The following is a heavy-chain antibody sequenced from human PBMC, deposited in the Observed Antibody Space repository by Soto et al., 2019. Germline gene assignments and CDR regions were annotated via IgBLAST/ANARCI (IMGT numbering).Heavy chain of an antibody. V-gene: IGHV1-18*04. CDR3: AREGYCSRTSCYSAFDY. J-gene: IGHJ4*02. CDR2: ISAYNGNT. CDR1: GYTFISYG. D-gene: IGHD2-2*01. Sequence: GASVKVSCKASGYTFISYGISWVRQAPGQGLEWMGWISAYNGNTNYAQKLQGRVTMTTDTSTSTAYMELRSLRSDDTAVYYCAREGYCSRTSCYSAFDYWGLGTLVTVSS.